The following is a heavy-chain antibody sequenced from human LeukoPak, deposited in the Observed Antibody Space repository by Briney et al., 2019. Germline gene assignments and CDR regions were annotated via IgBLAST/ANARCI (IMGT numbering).Heavy chain of an antibody. CDR2: IYYSGST. J-gene: IGHJ4*02. CDR3: ARHKGYQHSDY. CDR1: GGSIGSYY. V-gene: IGHV4-59*08. D-gene: IGHD2-2*01. Sequence: DTLSLTCTVSGGSIGSYYWSWIRQPPGKGLEWIGYIYYSGSTNYNPSLKSRVTISVDTTKNQFSLQLSSVTAADAAVYYFARHKGYQHSDYWGQGTLLTVSS.